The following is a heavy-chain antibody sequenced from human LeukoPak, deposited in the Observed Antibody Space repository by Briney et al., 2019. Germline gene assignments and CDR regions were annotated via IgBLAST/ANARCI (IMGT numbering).Heavy chain of an antibody. V-gene: IGHV3-30-3*01. J-gene: IGHJ4*02. CDR3: ARVIPRITMVRGPFDY. CDR2: ISYDGSNK. D-gene: IGHD3-10*01. CDR1: GFTFSSYA. Sequence: PVRFRRLSCAAAGFTFSSYAMHWVRQAPGKGLEWVAVISYDGSNKYYADSVKGRFTISRDNSKNTLYLQMNSLRAEDTAVYYCARVIPRITMVRGPFDYWGQGTLVTVSS.